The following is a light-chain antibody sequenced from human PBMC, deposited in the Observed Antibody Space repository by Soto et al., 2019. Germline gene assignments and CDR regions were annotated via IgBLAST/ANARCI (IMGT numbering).Light chain of an antibody. Sequence: DIVMTQSPLSLPVTPGEPASISCRSSQSLLHSNGYNYLDWYLQKPGQSPQLLIYLGSNRASGVPDRISGSGSGTDFTLKISRVEAEDVDVYYSMQPLQSWTFDQGPKVEIK. CDR2: LGS. J-gene: IGKJ1*01. V-gene: IGKV2-28*01. CDR1: QSLLHSNGYNY. CDR3: MQPLQSWT.